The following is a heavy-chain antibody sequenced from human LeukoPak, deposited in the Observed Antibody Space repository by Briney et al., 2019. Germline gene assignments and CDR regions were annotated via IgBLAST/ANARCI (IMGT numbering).Heavy chain of an antibody. CDR3: ARASSYYFDY. J-gene: IGHJ4*02. CDR1: GGSISSGGYY. Sequence: SETLSLTCTVSGGSISSGGYYWSWIRQHPGKGLEWIGYTYYSGSTYYNPSLKSRVTISVDTSKNQFSLKLSSVTAADTAVYYCARASSYYFDYWGQGTLVTVSS. V-gene: IGHV4-31*03. CDR2: TYYSGST. D-gene: IGHD3-16*02.